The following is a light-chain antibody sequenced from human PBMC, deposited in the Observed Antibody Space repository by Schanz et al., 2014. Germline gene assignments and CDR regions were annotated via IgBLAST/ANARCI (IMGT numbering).Light chain of an antibody. CDR2: EGS. J-gene: IGLJ2*01. CDR1: SSDVGSYNL. CDR3: SSYTTNSAPGVV. V-gene: IGLV2-14*02. Sequence: QSALTQPASVSGSPGQSITISCTGTSSDVGSYNLVSWYQQHPGKAPKLMIYEGSKRPSGVSNRFSGSKSGNTASLTISGLQAEDEADYYCSSYTTNSAPGVVFGGGTKVTVL.